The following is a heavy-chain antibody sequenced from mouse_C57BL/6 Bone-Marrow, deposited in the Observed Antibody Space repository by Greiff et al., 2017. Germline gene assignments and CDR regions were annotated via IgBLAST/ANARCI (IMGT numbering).Heavy chain of an antibody. V-gene: IGHV1-49*01. CDR3: ARSGYYCGSSYYARDY. D-gene: IGHD1-1*01. CDR1: YFAFMASA. J-gene: IGHJ4*01. Sequence: LQQSGAELVRPGSSVTLSCKASYFAFMASAMHWVKQRPGHGLEWIGSFTMYSDATEYSENFKGKATLTANTSSSTAYMELSSLTSEDSAVYYCARSGYYCGSSYYARDYGGRGTSVTGSS. CDR2: FTMYSDAT.